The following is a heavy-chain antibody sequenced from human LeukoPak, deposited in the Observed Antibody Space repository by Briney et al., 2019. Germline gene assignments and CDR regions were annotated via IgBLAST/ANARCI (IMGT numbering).Heavy chain of an antibody. CDR2: ISTNGGST. V-gene: IGHV3-23*01. J-gene: IGHJ5*02. Sequence: PGGSLRLSCAASGFTFSSYAMSWVRQAPGKGLEWVSGISTNGGSTSYADSVKGRFTISRDNSKNTLYLQMNSLRAEDTAVYYCARDRHYYGSGSENWFDPWGQGTLVTVSS. D-gene: IGHD3-10*01. CDR3: ARDRHYYGSGSENWFDP. CDR1: GFTFSSYA.